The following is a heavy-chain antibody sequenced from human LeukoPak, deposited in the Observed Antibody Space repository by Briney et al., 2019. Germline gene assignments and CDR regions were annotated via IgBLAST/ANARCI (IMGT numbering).Heavy chain of an antibody. CDR2: IYYSGST. V-gene: IGHV4-59*08. D-gene: IGHD6-13*01. CDR3: ARHIEQQDWFDP. CDR1: GGSISSYY. J-gene: IGHJ5*02. Sequence: SETLSLTCTVSGGSISSYYWSWIRQPPGKGLEGIGYIYYSGSTNYNPSLKSRVTISVDTSKNQFSLKLSSVTAADTAVYYCARHIEQQDWFDPWGQGTLVTVSS.